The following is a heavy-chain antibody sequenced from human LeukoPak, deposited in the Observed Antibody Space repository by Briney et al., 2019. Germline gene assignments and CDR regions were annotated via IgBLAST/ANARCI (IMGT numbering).Heavy chain of an antibody. CDR3: ARGENYYGSGDGISYYMDV. CDR2: ISAYNGNT. J-gene: IGHJ6*03. Sequence: ASVKVSCKASGYTFISYGITWVRQAPGQGLEWMGWISAYNGNTNYAQKLQGRVTMTTDTSTSTAYMELRSLRSDDTAVYYCARGENYYGSGDGISYYMDVWGKGTTVTVSS. D-gene: IGHD3-10*01. V-gene: IGHV1-18*01. CDR1: GYTFISYG.